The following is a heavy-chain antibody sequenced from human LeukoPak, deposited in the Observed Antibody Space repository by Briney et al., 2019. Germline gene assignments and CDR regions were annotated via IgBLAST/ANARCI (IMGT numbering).Heavy chain of an antibody. V-gene: IGHV1-69*01. J-gene: IGHJ4*02. D-gene: IGHD3-22*01. Sequence: SVKVSCKASGGTFSSYAISWVRQAPGQGLEWMGGIIPIFGTANYAQKFQGRVTITADESTSTAYMELSSLRSEDTAVYYCARDLGYCDMSHYFDYWGQGTLVTVSS. CDR3: ARDLGYCDMSHYFDY. CDR1: GGTFSSYA. CDR2: IIPIFGTA.